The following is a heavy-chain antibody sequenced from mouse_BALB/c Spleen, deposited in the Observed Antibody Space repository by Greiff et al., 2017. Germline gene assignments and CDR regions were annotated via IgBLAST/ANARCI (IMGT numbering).Heavy chain of an antibody. CDR3: ARKALDDGYYKGAMDY. Sequence: VQGVESGAELVRPGTSVKISCKASGYTFTNYWLGWVKQRPGHGLEWIGDIYPGGGYTNYNEKFKGKATLTADTSSSTAYMQLSSLTSEDSAVYFCARKALDDGYYKGAMDYWGQGTSVTVSS. D-gene: IGHD2-3*01. J-gene: IGHJ4*01. CDR2: IYPGGGYT. CDR1: GYTFTNYW. V-gene: IGHV1-63*02.